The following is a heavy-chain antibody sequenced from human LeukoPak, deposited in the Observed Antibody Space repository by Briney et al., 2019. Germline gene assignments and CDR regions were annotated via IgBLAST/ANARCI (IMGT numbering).Heavy chain of an antibody. CDR1: GGSISSSSFY. V-gene: IGHV4-39*07. J-gene: IGHJ4*02. CDR3: AREYYYDSSGYFPDY. D-gene: IGHD3-22*01. Sequence: SETLSLTCTVSGGSISSSSFYWGWIRQPPGKGLEWIGSIHYSGSTYYNPSLKSRVTISVDTSKNQFSLKLSSVTAADTAVYYCAREYYYDSSGYFPDYWGQGTLVTVSS. CDR2: IHYSGST.